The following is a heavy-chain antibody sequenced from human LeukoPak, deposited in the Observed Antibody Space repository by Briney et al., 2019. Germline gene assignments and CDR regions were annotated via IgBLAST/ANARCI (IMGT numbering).Heavy chain of an antibody. CDR2: IYYSGST. CDR3: ARGRRKGSGGNSNNWFDP. J-gene: IGHJ5*02. Sequence: PSETLSLTCTVSGGSISSSSYYWGWIRQPPGKGLEWIGSIYYSGSTYYNPSLKSRVTISVDTSKNQFSLKLSSVTAADTAVYYCARGRRKGSGGNSNNWFDPWGQGTLVTVSS. V-gene: IGHV4-39*07. CDR1: GGSISSSSYY. D-gene: IGHD4-23*01.